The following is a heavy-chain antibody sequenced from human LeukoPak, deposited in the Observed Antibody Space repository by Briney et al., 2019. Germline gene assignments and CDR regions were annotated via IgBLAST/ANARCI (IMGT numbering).Heavy chain of an antibody. CDR2: IYHSGST. Sequence: SETLSLTCAVSGYSISSGYYWGWIRQPPGKGLEWIGSIYHSGSTYYNPSLKSRVTISVDTSKNQFSLKLSSVTAADTAVYYCARGTQKYCSSTSCRGAYYYYYMDVWGKGTTVTVSS. CDR3: ARGTQKYCSSTSCRGAYYYYYMDV. D-gene: IGHD2-2*01. CDR1: GYSISSGYY. J-gene: IGHJ6*03. V-gene: IGHV4-38-2*01.